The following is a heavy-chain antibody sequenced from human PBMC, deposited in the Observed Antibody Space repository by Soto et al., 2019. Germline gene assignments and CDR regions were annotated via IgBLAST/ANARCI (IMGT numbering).Heavy chain of an antibody. V-gene: IGHV3-30-3*01. D-gene: IGHD3-16*01. CDR3: AREGLTYYYYYCMDV. Sequence: PGGSLRLSCAASGFTFSSYAMHWVRQAPGKGLEWVAVISYDGSNKYYADSVKGRFTISRDNSKNTLYLQMNSLRAEATAVYYCAREGLTYYYYYCMDVWGQGTTVTVSS. CDR2: ISYDGSNK. J-gene: IGHJ6*02. CDR1: GFTFSSYA.